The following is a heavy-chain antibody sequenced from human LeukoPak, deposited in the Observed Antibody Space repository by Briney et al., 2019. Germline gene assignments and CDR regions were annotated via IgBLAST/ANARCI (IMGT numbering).Heavy chain of an antibody. CDR1: GYTFTGYY. D-gene: IGHD3-10*01. J-gene: IGHJ4*02. CDR3: ARGRMGRGRGVIITFDY. CDR2: MNPNSGNT. Sequence: ASVKVSCKASGYTFTGYYMHWVRQAPGQGLEWMGWMNPNSGNTGYAQKFRGRVTMTRNTSISTAYMELSSLRSEDTAVYYCARGRMGRGRGVIITFDYWGQGTLVTVSS. V-gene: IGHV1-8*02.